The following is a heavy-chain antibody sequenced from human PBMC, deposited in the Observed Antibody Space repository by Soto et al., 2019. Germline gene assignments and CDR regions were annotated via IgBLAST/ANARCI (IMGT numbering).Heavy chain of an antibody. Sequence: EVQLVESGGDLVQRGGSLRLSCVASGFTFSVYSMNWVRQAPGKGLEWFSYITSDTKTIKYADSVKGRFTISRDNAKNSVYLQMNSLRDEDTAVYYCARSVEGHFDYWGQGTVVTVFS. CDR3: ARSVEGHFDY. J-gene: IGHJ4*02. CDR1: GFTFSVYS. CDR2: ITSDTKTI. V-gene: IGHV3-48*02. D-gene: IGHD6-19*01.